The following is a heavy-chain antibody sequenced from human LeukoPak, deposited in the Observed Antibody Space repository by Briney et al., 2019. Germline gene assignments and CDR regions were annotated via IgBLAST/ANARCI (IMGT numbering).Heavy chain of an antibody. V-gene: IGHV3-23*01. CDR3: ATAYDSSGYYYPNYYGMDV. Sequence: PGGSLRLSCAASGFTFSSYAMSWVRQAPGKGLEWVSAISGSGGSTYYADSVKGRFTISRDNAKNSLYLQMNSLRAEDTAVYYCATAYDSSGYYYPNYYGMDVWGQGTTVTVSS. D-gene: IGHD3-22*01. CDR2: ISGSGGST. CDR1: GFTFSSYA. J-gene: IGHJ6*02.